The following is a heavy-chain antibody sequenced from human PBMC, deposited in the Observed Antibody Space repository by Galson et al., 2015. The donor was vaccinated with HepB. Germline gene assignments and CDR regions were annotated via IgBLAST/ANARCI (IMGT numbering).Heavy chain of an antibody. CDR3: ARGNSESDAFDI. J-gene: IGHJ3*02. Sequence: SLRLSCAASGFTFSSYGMHWVRQAPGKGLEWVAVIWSDGSNKYYADSVKGRFTISRDNSKNTLYLQMNSLRAEDTAVYYCARGNSESDAFDIWGQGTMVTVSS. V-gene: IGHV3-33*01. D-gene: IGHD2/OR15-2a*01. CDR1: GFTFSSYG. CDR2: IWSDGSNK.